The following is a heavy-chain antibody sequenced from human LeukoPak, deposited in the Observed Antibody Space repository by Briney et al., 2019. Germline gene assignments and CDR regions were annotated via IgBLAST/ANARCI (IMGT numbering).Heavy chain of an antibody. J-gene: IGHJ6*04. D-gene: IGHD3-9*01. Sequence: AESLSLTCAVSGGTFSSYYWSWVRQPPGKGLEWIGGINHSGSTNYNPSLKSRVTISIDKSKNQLALKMSNVTAADTAVYYCARGRYDALAGYVYEYDGMDFWGKGTTVTVSS. CDR2: INHSGST. CDR3: ARGRYDALAGYVYEYDGMDF. V-gene: IGHV4-34*01. CDR1: GGTFSSYY.